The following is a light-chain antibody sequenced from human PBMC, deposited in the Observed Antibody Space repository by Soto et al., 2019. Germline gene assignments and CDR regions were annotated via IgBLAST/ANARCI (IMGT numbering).Light chain of an antibody. CDR2: DAS. V-gene: IGKV3-11*01. CDR3: QQRSNWPLT. J-gene: IGKJ4*01. Sequence: EIVLTQSPGTLSLSPGERATLSCRTSQSISSHLAWYQQKPGQAPRLLMYDASNRATGIPARFRGSGSGTDFTLTISSLEPEDFAVYYCQQRSNWPLTFGGGTKVEIK. CDR1: QSISSH.